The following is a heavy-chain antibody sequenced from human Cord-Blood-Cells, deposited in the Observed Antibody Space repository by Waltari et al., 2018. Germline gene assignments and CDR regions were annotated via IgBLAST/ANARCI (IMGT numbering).Heavy chain of an antibody. CDR3: ARDRLRFAFDI. D-gene: IGHD3-10*01. Sequence: EVQLVESGGGLVQPGGSLRLSRAAAGFTFRGYWMSWVRQAPGKGLEWVANIKQDGSEKYYVDSVKGRFTISRDNAKNSLYLQMNSLRAEDTAVYYCARDRLRFAFDIWGQGTMVTVSS. J-gene: IGHJ3*02. CDR2: IKQDGSEK. CDR1: GFTFRGYW. V-gene: IGHV3-7*01.